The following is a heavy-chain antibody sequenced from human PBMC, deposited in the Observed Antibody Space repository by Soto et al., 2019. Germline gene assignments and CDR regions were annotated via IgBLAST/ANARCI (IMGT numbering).Heavy chain of an antibody. J-gene: IGHJ4*02. D-gene: IGHD6-13*01. CDR1: GFTFSSYG. V-gene: IGHV3-30*18. CDR2: ISYDGSNK. Sequence: VQLVESGGGLVQPGGSLRLSCAASGFTFSSYGMHWVRQAPGKGLEWVAVISYDGSNKYYADSVKGRFTISRDNSKNTLYLQMNSLRAEDTAVYYCAKDFGAAAGTAPSDYWGQGTLVTVSS. CDR3: AKDFGAAAGTAPSDY.